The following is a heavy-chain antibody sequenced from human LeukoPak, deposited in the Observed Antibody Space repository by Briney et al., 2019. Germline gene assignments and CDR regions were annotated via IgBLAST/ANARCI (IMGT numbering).Heavy chain of an antibody. Sequence: SETLSLTCTVSGGSISSGGYCWSWIRQHPGKGLEWIGYIYYSESTYYNPSLNSRVTISSDTSKNQFSLKLSSVTAADTAVYYCATYYYDSSANPWGQGTLVTVSS. CDR3: ATYYYDSSANP. CDR1: GGSISSGGYC. V-gene: IGHV4-31*03. J-gene: IGHJ5*02. D-gene: IGHD3-22*01. CDR2: IYYSEST.